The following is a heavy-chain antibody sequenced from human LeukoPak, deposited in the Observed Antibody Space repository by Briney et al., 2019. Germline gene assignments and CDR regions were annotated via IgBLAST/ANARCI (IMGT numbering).Heavy chain of an antibody. CDR3: AIGTYSSDY. Sequence: PSETLSLTCTVSGASISSYYWSWIRQPPGKGLEWIGYIYYSGSTNYNPSLKSRLTISVDTSKNQFSLKLSSVTAADTAVYYCAIGTYSSDYWGRGTLVTVSS. D-gene: IGHD6-13*01. V-gene: IGHV4-59*01. J-gene: IGHJ4*02. CDR1: GASISSYY. CDR2: IYYSGST.